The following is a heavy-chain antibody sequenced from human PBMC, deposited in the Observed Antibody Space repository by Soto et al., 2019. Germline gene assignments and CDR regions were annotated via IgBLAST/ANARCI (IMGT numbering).Heavy chain of an antibody. J-gene: IGHJ4*02. CDR2: ISACNGNT. D-gene: IGHD1-26*01. CDR1: GYTFTSYG. CDR3: AREIVGANAIDY. Sequence: ASVKVSCKASGYTFTSYGSSWVRQAPGQGLEWMGWISACNGNTNYAQKLQGRVTMTTDTSTSTAYMELRSLRSDDTAVYYCAREIVGANAIDYWGQGTLVTVSS. V-gene: IGHV1-18*04.